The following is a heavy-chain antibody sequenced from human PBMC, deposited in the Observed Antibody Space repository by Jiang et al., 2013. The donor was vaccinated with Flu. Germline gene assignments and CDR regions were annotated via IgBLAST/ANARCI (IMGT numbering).Heavy chain of an antibody. J-gene: IGHJ6*02. Sequence: PGLVKPSGTLSLTCAVSGDSISSSNWWSWVRQSPEKGLEWIGEIFHSGSLNYNPSLEDRVTISVDTAKNQISLSLTSVTAADTAVYYCARTIWSAYLRYYHAMDVWGQGTSVTVSS. V-gene: IGHV4-4*02. CDR1: GDSISSSNW. CDR3: ARTIWSAYLRYYHAMDV. D-gene: IGHD3-3*01. CDR2: IFHSGSL.